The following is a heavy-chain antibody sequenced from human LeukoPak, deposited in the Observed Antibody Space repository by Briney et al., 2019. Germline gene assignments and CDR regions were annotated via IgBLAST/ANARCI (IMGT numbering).Heavy chain of an antibody. J-gene: IGHJ1*01. Sequence: GGSLRLSCAASGFTFSAYYMSWIRQAPGKGLEWVSYITGSGDDIYYADSVKGRFTISRDNAKNALFLRMSSLRVEDTATYYCASDIVATSGDLGGEGTLVSVSS. CDR1: GFTFSAYY. V-gene: IGHV3-11*01. CDR3: ASDIVATSGDL. D-gene: IGHD5-12*01. CDR2: ITGSGDDI.